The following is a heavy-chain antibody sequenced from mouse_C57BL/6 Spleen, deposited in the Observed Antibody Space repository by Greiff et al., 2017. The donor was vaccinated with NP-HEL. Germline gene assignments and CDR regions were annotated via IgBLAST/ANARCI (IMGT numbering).Heavy chain of an antibody. CDR3: ARVEASYYSNYWFAY. V-gene: IGHV1-26*01. D-gene: IGHD2-5*01. CDR2: INPNNGGT. CDR1: GYTFTDYY. Sequence: EVQLQQSGPELVKPGASVKISCKASGYTFTDYYMNWVKQSHGKSLEWIGDINPNNGGTSYNQKFKGKATLTVDKSSSTAYMELRSLTSEDSAVYYCARVEASYYSNYWFAYWGQGTLVTVSA. J-gene: IGHJ3*01.